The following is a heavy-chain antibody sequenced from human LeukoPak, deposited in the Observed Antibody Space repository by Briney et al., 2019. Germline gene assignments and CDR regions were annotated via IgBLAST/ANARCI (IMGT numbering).Heavy chain of an antibody. J-gene: IGHJ4*02. V-gene: IGHV3-30*02. CDR3: AKDVRRFGELDHVDY. CDR1: GFTFSSYG. D-gene: IGHD3-10*01. CDR2: IRYDGSTK. Sequence: GGTLRLSCAASGFTFSSYGMSWVRQAPGKGLEWVAFIRYDGSTKYYADSVKGRFTISRDNSKNTLYLQMNSLRAEDTAVYYCAKDVRRFGELDHVDYWGQGTLVTVSS.